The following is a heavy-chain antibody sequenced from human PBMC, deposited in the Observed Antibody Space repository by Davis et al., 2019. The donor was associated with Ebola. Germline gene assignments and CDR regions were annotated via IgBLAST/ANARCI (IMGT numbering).Heavy chain of an antibody. CDR2: IYHSGST. V-gene: IGHV4-4*02. CDR1: GGSISSSNW. D-gene: IGHD3-22*01. J-gene: IGHJ4*02. CDR3: ARVRPYYYDSSGYHKYFDY. Sequence: PSETLSLTCAVSGGSISSSNWWSWVRQPPGKGLEWIGEIYHSGSTNYNPSLKSRVTISVDKSKNQFSLKLSSVTAADTAVYYCARVRPYYYDSSGYHKYFDYWGQGTLVTVSS.